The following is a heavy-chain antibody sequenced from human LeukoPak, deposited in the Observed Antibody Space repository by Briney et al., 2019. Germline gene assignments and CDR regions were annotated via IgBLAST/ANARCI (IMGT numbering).Heavy chain of an antibody. D-gene: IGHD1-26*01. CDR1: RFTFSSYS. CDR3: ARGQVVGATFGMDV. V-gene: IGHV3-48*01. Sequence: EPGGSLRLSCAASRFTFSSYSMNWVRQAPGRGLEWVSYISSSSSTIYYADSVKGRFTISRDNAKNSLYLQMNSLRAEDTAVYYCARGQVVGATFGMDVWGKGTTVTVSS. J-gene: IGHJ6*04. CDR2: ISSSSSTI.